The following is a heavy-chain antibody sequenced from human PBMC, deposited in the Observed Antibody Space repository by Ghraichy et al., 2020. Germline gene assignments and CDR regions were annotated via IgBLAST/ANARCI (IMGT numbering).Heavy chain of an antibody. D-gene: IGHD3-22*01. CDR1: GFTFSSYS. Sequence: GGSLRLSCAASGFTFSSYSMNWVRQAPGKGLEWVSSISSSSSYIYYADSLKGRFTISRDNAKNSLFLQMNSLRAEDTAVYYCARGLYHYYDSSGSKDAFDIWGQGTMVTVSS. V-gene: IGHV3-21*01. CDR2: ISSSSSYI. J-gene: IGHJ3*02. CDR3: ARGLYHYYDSSGSKDAFDI.